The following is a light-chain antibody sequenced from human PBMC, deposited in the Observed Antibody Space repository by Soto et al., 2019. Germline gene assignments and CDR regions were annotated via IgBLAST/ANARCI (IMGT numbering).Light chain of an antibody. CDR1: QGISSY. CDR3: QQYYSYTYT. J-gene: IGKJ2*01. V-gene: IGKV1-8*01. Sequence: AIRMTQSPSSFSASTGDRVTITCRASQGISSYLAWYQQKPGKAPKLLIYAASTLQRGVPSRFSGSGSGTDFTLIISGLQTEACATYYCQQYYSYTYTFGKGTKLEIK. CDR2: AAS.